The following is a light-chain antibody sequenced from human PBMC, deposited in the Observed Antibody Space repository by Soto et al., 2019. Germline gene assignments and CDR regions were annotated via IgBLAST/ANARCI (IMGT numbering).Light chain of an antibody. CDR2: GAS. Sequence: EIVMTQSPATLSVSPGERATLSCRASQSVSSNLAWYQQKPGQAPRLLIYGASTRATGIPARFSGSGSGTEFTLTISSLQSEDSATYYCRQHNSFPITFGQGTRLEI. J-gene: IGKJ5*01. V-gene: IGKV3-15*01. CDR3: RQHNSFPIT. CDR1: QSVSSN.